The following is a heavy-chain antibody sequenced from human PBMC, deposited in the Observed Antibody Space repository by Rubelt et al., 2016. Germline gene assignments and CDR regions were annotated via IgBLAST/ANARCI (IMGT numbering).Heavy chain of an antibody. Sequence: EVQLVESGGGLVKPGRSLRISCTSSGFNFAEFAMNWFRQAPGKGLEWVSGITWNGGNTGYADSVKGRFTVSRDNAKNSLYLQMNSLRVEDTALYYCAKRSMALDNWGQGTLVTVSS. CDR1: GFNFAEFA. V-gene: IGHV3-9*01. CDR3: AKRSMALDN. CDR2: ITWNGGNT. J-gene: IGHJ4*02. D-gene: IGHD5-24*01.